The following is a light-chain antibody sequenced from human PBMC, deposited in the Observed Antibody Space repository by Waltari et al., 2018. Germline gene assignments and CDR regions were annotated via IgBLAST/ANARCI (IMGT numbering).Light chain of an antibody. CDR2: DSN. V-gene: IGLV1-51*01. CDR3: GTWDSSLSAL. CDR1: RSNLGSYY. J-gene: IGLJ2*01. Sequence: QSVLTQPPSVSAAPGQKVTIPCSGSRSNLGSYYVSWYQQLPGTAPKLLIYDSNKRPSGIPDRFSGSKSGTSATLGITGLQTGDEADYYCGTWDSSLSALFGGGTKLTVL.